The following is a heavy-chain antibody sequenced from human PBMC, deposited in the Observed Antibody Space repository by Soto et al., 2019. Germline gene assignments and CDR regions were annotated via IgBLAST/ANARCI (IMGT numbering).Heavy chain of an antibody. CDR2: ISWNSGSI. CDR3: AKDEGTGTTGYNWFDP. CDR1: GFTFDDYA. Sequence: GGSLRLSCAAPGFTFDDYAMHWVRQAPGKGLEWVSGISWNSGSIGYADSVKGRFTISRDNAKNSLYLQMNSLRAEDTALYYCAKDEGTGTTGYNWFDPWGQGTLVTVSS. D-gene: IGHD1-7*01. J-gene: IGHJ5*02. V-gene: IGHV3-9*01.